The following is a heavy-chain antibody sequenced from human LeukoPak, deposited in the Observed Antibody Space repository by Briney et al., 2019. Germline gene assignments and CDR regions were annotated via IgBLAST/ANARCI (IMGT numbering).Heavy chain of an antibody. CDR1: VFRFTSYW. CDR2: IKTDGSEK. Sequence: GGFLRLSCAASVFRFTSYWMSWVRQAPGKGLEWVANIKTDGSEKYYVDSLKGRFTVSRDNAVNSLFLQMDSLRVEDTGVYYCARDINPKYNNGDPWGQGTLVTVSS. CDR3: ARDINPKYNNGDP. J-gene: IGHJ5*02. D-gene: IGHD1-1*01. V-gene: IGHV3-7*01.